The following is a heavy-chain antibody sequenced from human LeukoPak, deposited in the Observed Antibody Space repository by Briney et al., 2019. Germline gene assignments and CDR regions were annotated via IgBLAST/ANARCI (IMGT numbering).Heavy chain of an antibody. CDR1: GFTFSSYG. Sequence: PGGSLRLSCAASGFTFSSYGMHWVRQAPGKGLEWVAFIRYDGSNKYYADSVKGRFTISRDNSKNTLYLQMNSLRAEDTAVYYCAKGPIAAAGRPSATPFDYWGQGTLVTVSS. CDR2: IRYDGSNK. CDR3: AKGPIAAAGRPSATPFDY. V-gene: IGHV3-30*02. D-gene: IGHD6-13*01. J-gene: IGHJ4*02.